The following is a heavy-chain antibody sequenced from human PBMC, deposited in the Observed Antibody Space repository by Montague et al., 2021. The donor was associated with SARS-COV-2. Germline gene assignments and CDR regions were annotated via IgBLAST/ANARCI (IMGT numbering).Heavy chain of an antibody. CDR2: VGWVTGN. Sequence: SVKVSCKASGYTFSNYGVSWVRQAPGQGLEWLGWVGWVTGNKFQDRFTMTTDTSTTTAYMELRSLKSDDTAIYYCARVVRGIGAGSFGTFYYYYYMDVWGNGTTVIVSS. D-gene: IGHD3-10*01. CDR3: ARVVRGIGAGSFGTFYYYYYMDV. CDR1: GYTFSNYG. V-gene: IGHV1-18*04. J-gene: IGHJ6*03.